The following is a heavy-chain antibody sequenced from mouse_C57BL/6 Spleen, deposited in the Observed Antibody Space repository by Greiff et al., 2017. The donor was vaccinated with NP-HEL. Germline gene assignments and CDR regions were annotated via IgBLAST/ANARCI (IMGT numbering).Heavy chain of an antibody. D-gene: IGHD1-1*01. CDR3: ARGPSHYYGSSHLDY. V-gene: IGHV1-52*01. CDR2: IDPSDSET. CDR1: GYTFTSYW. Sequence: VQLQQPGAELVRPGSSVKLSCKASGYTFTSYWMHWVKQRPIQGLEWIGNIDPSDSETHYNQKFKDKATLTVDKSSSTAYMQLSSLTSEDSAVYYCARGPSHYYGSSHLDYWGQGTTLTVSS. J-gene: IGHJ2*01.